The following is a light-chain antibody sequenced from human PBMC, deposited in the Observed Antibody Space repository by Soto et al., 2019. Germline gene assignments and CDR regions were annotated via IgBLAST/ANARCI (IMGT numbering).Light chain of an antibody. CDR2: GAS. Sequence: LTQSPSTLSLSLGESAALSCRASQSVSTFLAWYQQKPGQAPRLLIYGASTRATGIQARFSGSGSGTEFTLTIRSLQPDDFATYYCKQYNSVWTCGQGTKVDIK. CDR1: QSVSTF. J-gene: IGKJ1*01. V-gene: IGKV3-15*01. CDR3: KQYNSVWT.